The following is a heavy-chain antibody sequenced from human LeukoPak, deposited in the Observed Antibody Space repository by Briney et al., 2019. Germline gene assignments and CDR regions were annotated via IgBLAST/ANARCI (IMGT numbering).Heavy chain of an antibody. V-gene: IGHV4-59*01. J-gene: IGHJ4*02. CDR3: ATAGGSYYSGWEFDS. Sequence: SETLSLTCTVSGDSISTYYWSWIRQSPEKGLEWIGYILYTGNTNYNPSLKSRVTISIDTSKKQFSLNLSSVTAADTAVYYCATAGGSYYSGWEFDSWGQGTLVTVSS. CDR1: GDSISTYY. D-gene: IGHD2-15*01. CDR2: ILYTGNT.